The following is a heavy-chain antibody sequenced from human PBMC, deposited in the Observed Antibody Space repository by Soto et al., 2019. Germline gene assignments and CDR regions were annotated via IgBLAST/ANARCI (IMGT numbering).Heavy chain of an antibody. V-gene: IGHV1-2*02. CDR3: ARTDYLFSTLTYYFDY. D-gene: IGHD3-16*01. CDR1: GYTFTGYY. CDR2: INPDNGVP. J-gene: IGHJ4*02. Sequence: ASVKVSCKASGYTFTGYYVNWARQDPGQGLEWMGWINPDNGVPNYAQKFQGRVTLSRDTSINTAYMELSRLTSDDTAMYYCARTDYLFSTLTYYFDYWGQGTLVTVSS.